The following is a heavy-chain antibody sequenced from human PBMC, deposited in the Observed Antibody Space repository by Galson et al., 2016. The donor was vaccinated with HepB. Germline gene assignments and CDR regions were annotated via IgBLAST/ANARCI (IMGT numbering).Heavy chain of an antibody. J-gene: IGHJ4*02. V-gene: IGHV1-18*01. CDR2: ISAYNHNT. D-gene: IGHD3-22*01. Sequence: SVKVSCKVSGYTFTSYGISWVRQAPGQGLEWMGWISAYNHNTHYAQNLQDRVTLTTESSTSTAYMELRSLRSDDTAVYYCARSPSVSGYGYYDYWGQGTLVTVSS. CDR3: ARSPSVSGYGYYDY. CDR1: GYTFTSYG.